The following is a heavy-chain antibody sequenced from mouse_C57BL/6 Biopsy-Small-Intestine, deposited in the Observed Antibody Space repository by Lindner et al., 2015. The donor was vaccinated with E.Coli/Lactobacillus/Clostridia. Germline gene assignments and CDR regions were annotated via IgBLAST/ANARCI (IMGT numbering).Heavy chain of an antibody. V-gene: IGHV1-15*01. D-gene: IGHD1-1*01. CDR3: TRGPFYYGSSPSYWYFDV. CDR2: IDPETGGT. CDR1: GYTFTDYE. Sequence: VQLQESGAELVRPGASVTLSCKASGYTFTDYEMHWVKQTPVHGLEWIGAIDPETGGTAYNQKFKGKAILTADKSSSTAYMELRSLTSEDSAVYYCTRGPFYYGSSPSYWYFDVWGTGTTVTVSS. J-gene: IGHJ1*03.